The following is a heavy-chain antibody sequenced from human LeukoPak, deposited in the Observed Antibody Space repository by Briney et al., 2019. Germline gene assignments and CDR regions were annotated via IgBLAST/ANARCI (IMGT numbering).Heavy chain of an antibody. J-gene: IGHJ4*02. CDR1: GGSFSGYY. CDR3: ARSDVVAAAGIDY. Sequence: PSETLSLTCAVYGGSFSGYYWSWIRQPPGKGLEWIGEINHSGSTNYNPSLKSRVTISVDTSKSQFSLKLSSVTAADTAVYYCARSDVVAAAGIDYWGQGTLITVSS. V-gene: IGHV4-34*01. CDR2: INHSGST. D-gene: IGHD6-13*01.